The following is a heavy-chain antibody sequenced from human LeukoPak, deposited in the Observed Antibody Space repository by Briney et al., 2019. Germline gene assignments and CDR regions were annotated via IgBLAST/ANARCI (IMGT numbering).Heavy chain of an antibody. CDR3: AKDRGSSSWYPSNYYFDY. V-gene: IGHV3-30-3*01. J-gene: IGHJ4*02. Sequence: GGSLRLSCAASGFTFSSYAMHWVRQAPGKGLEWVAVISYDGSNKYYADSVKGRFTISRDNSKNTLYLQMNSLRAEDTAVYYCAKDRGSSSWYPSNYYFDYWGQGTLVTVSS. D-gene: IGHD6-13*01. CDR1: GFTFSSYA. CDR2: ISYDGSNK.